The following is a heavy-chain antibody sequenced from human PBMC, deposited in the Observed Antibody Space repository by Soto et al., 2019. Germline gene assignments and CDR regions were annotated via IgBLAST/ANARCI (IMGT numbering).Heavy chain of an antibody. CDR3: TKDKHWYXMDV. D-gene: IGHD1-1*01. J-gene: IGHJ6*02. Sequence: GGSLRLSCTASGFTFSSFFMNWVRQAPGKGPEWVSGIDTSGGVTKYADSVKGRFTISRDNSKNTLYLQMNSLRAEDTALYYYTKDKHWYXMDVWGQRTTVTVSS. CDR1: GFTFSSFF. CDR2: IDTSGGVT. V-gene: IGHV3-23*01.